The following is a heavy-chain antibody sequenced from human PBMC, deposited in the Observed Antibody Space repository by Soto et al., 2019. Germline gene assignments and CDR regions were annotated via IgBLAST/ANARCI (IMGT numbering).Heavy chain of an antibody. J-gene: IGHJ6*02. D-gene: IGHD3-10*01. CDR2: IYSSGST. Sequence: YFGCWIRQAQEKGLEWLGSIYSSGSTYYNPSLNSRVTISVDTSRNQFSLKLSSATAADTAVYYCARAVEWFAPGGGYGMDVLCQGTTVT. V-gene: IGHV4-39*07. CDR1: YF. CDR3: ARAVEWFAPGGGYGMDV.